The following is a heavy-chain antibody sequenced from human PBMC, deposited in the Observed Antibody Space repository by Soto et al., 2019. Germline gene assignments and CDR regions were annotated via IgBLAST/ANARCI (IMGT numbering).Heavy chain of an antibody. V-gene: IGHV3-43*01. CDR2: ISWDGGST. CDR3: AKEYYYYGMDV. Sequence: SCAASGLTFDDYTMHWVRQAPGKGLEWVSLISWDGGSTYYADSVKGRFTISRDNSKNSLYLQMNSLRTEDTALYYCAKEYYYYGMDVWGQGTTVTVSS. J-gene: IGHJ6*02. CDR1: GLTFDDYT.